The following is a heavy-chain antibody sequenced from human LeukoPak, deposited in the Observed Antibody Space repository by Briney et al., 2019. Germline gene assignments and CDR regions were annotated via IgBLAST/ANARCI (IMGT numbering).Heavy chain of an antibody. CDR1: GGSISSGGYS. J-gene: IGHJ3*02. CDR2: IYYIGTT. Sequence: PSETLSLTCTVSGGSISSGGYSWSWIRHHPGKVLEWIGYIYYIGTTYCNPSPKSRVTISIDTTKNQFSLNLTSVTAADTAVYDCARVANNFDIWGQGTMVTVSS. CDR3: ARVANNFDI. V-gene: IGHV4-31*03.